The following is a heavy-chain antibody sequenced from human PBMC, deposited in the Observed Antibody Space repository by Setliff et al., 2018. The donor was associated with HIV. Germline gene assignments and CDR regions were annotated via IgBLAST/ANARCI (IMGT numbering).Heavy chain of an antibody. CDR1: GGSISSSNW. J-gene: IGHJ4*02. CDR3: ARRQQLVVPSNFDY. CDR2: IYHSGTT. D-gene: IGHD6-13*01. Sequence: SETLSLTCTVSGGSISSSNWWGWVRQPPGKGLEWIGEIYHSGTTNYHPSLKSRVTISVDKSKNQFSLRLSSVTAADTDVYYCARRQQLVVPSNFDYWGQGTLVTVSS. V-gene: IGHV4-4*02.